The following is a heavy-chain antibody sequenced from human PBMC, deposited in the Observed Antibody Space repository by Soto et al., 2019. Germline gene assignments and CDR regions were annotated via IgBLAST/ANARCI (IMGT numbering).Heavy chain of an antibody. Sequence: EVQLVESGGGLVQPGGSLRLSCAASGFTFSSYSMNWVRQAPGKGLEWVSYISSSSSTIYYADSVKGRFTISRDNAKNSLYLQMNSLRDEDTAVYYCARAPVQLWAAAFDYWGQGTLVTVSS. D-gene: IGHD5-18*01. CDR1: GFTFSSYS. CDR3: ARAPVQLWAAAFDY. CDR2: ISSSSSTI. J-gene: IGHJ4*02. V-gene: IGHV3-48*02.